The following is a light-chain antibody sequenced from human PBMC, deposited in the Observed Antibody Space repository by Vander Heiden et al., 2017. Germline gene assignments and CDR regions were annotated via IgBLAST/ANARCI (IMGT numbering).Light chain of an antibody. CDR1: QSVSSN. J-gene: IGKJ1*01. V-gene: IGKV3-15*01. Sequence: EIVTTQSPATLSVSPAEGATLTCRARQSVSSNLAWDQQKPGQAPRLLIYGASTRATGIPARFSGSGCGTEFALTISSLQSEDFAVYYCQQYNNWPAWTFGQGTKVEIK. CDR2: GAS. CDR3: QQYNNWPAWT.